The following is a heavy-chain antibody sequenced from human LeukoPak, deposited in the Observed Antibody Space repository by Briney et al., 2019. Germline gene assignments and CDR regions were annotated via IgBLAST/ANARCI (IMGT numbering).Heavy chain of an antibody. Sequence: ASVKVSCKASGYTFTNYDTNWVRQATGQGLEWMGWMNPNSGNTGYAQKFQGRVTMTRNTSISTAYMELSSLRSEDTAVYYCARVHGDYPLDYYYYMDVWGKGTTVTASS. J-gene: IGHJ6*03. V-gene: IGHV1-8*01. CDR1: GYTFTNYD. CDR2: MNPNSGNT. CDR3: ARVHGDYPLDYYYYMDV. D-gene: IGHD4-17*01.